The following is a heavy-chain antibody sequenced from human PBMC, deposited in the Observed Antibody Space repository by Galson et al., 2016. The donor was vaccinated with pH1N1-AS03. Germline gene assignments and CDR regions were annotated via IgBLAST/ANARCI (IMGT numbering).Heavy chain of an antibody. CDR3: ATYCSGSRGGFDY. CDR2: IDPSIGST. D-gene: IGHD3-10*01. CDR1: GYTFSRYY. V-gene: IGHV1-46*01. J-gene: IGHJ4*02. Sequence: SVKVSCKASGYTFSRYYMHWTRQAPGQGPEWMGVIDPSIGSTTYAQKFQGRVNMTRDTATTTAYMELRSLRSDDTAVYYCATYCSGSRGGFDYWGQGALNTVSS.